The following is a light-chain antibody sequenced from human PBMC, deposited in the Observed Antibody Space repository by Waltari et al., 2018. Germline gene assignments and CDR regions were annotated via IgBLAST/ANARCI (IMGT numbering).Light chain of an antibody. CDR2: EVS. Sequence: DIVMTQPPLSLSVTPGQPVSISCKSSQSLVHNNGRTYLNWYLQRPGQPPQLLIYEVSNRFSGVPDRFSGSGSGTDFTLRISRVEAEDVGVYYCLQSLQFLTFGGGTKVETK. V-gene: IGKV2D-29*01. J-gene: IGKJ4*01. CDR3: LQSLQFLT. CDR1: QSLVHNNGRTY.